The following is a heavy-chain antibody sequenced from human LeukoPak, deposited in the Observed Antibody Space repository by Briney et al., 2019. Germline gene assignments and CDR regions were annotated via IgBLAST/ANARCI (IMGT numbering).Heavy chain of an antibody. Sequence: SQTLSLTCTVSGDSISSGNYYWTWIRQPAGKGLEWIGRIYTSGSTNYNPSLKSRVTISVDTSKNKFSLKLSSVTAADTAVYYCARDWGVGGRPGYMDVWGKGTTVTVSS. J-gene: IGHJ6*03. CDR2: IYTSGST. D-gene: IGHD6-6*01. CDR3: ARDWGVGGRPGYMDV. CDR1: GDSISSGNYY. V-gene: IGHV4-61*02.